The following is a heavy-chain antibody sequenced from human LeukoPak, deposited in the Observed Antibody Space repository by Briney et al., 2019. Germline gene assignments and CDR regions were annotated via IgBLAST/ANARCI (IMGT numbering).Heavy chain of an antibody. J-gene: IGHJ6*02. CDR3: ARERGYIVVVPAAIYGMDV. V-gene: IGHV3-30-3*01. CDR2: ISYDGSNK. Sequence: GGSLRLSCAASGFTFSSYAMHWVRQAPGKGLEWVAVISYDGSNKYYADSVKGRFTISRDNSKNTLYLQMNSLRAEDTAVYYCARERGYIVVVPAAIYGMDVWAKGPRSPSP. D-gene: IGHD2-2*02. CDR1: GFTFSSYA.